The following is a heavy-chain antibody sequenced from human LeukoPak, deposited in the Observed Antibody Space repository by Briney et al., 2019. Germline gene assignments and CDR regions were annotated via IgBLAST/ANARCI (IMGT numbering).Heavy chain of an antibody. D-gene: IGHD3/OR15-3a*01. J-gene: IGHJ4*02. CDR1: GGSISSYY. CDR2: IYYSGST. V-gene: IGHV4-59*12. CDR3: ARGGDWMFDY. Sequence: SETLSLTCTVSGGSISSYYWSWIRQPPGEGLEWIGYIYYSGSTNYNPSLKSRVTISVDTSKNQFSLILTSVTAADTAVYFCARGGDWMFDYWGQGNLVTVSS.